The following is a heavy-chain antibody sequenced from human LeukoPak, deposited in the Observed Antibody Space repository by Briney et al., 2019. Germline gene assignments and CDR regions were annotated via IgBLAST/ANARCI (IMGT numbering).Heavy chain of an antibody. D-gene: IGHD2-15*01. J-gene: IGHJ4*02. V-gene: IGHV3-53*01. CDR1: GFTVCSNY. Sequence: PGGSLRLSCAASGFTVCSNYMSWVRQAPGKGLEWVSVIYSGGSTYYADSVKGRLTISRDNSKNTLYLQMNSLRAEDTAVYYCARGGRTAQFDYWGQGTLVTVSS. CDR2: IYSGGST. CDR3: ARGGRTAQFDY.